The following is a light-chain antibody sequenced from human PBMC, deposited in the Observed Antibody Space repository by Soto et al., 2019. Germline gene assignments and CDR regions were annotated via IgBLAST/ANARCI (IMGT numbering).Light chain of an antibody. CDR3: QQRYSCLRL. CDR2: GTS. J-gene: IGKJ1*01. CDR1: QTVRSIY. V-gene: IGKV3D-20*02. Sequence: SRGTMYLTQGERVTLSCRASQTVRSIYVAWYQQKVGQAPRLLIYGTSTRAPDIPARFSGSGSGTDFTLTISGLEIEHVAIYYCQQRYSCLRLFGQAIKVHI.